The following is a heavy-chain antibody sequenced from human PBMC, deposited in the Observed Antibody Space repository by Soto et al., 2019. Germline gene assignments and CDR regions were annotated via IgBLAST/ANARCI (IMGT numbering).Heavy chain of an antibody. CDR3: AKDAAYYDRVGAFDI. V-gene: IGHV3-30*18. Sequence: QVQLVESGGGVVQPGRSLRLSCAASGFTFSSYGMHWVRQAPGKGLEWVAVISYDGSNKYYADSVKGRFTISRDNSKNTLYLQMNSLRAEDTAVYYCAKDAAYYDRVGAFDIWGQGTMVTVSS. D-gene: IGHD3-22*01. J-gene: IGHJ3*02. CDR2: ISYDGSNK. CDR1: GFTFSSYG.